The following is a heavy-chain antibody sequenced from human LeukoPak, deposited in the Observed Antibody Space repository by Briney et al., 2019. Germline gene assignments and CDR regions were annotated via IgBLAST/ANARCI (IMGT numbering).Heavy chain of an antibody. V-gene: IGHV4-59*01. Sequence: SETLSLTCTVSGGSIRSYYWSWIRQPPGKGLEWIGYIYYSGSTNYNPSLKSRVTISVDTSKNQFSLKLSSVTAADTAVYYCARGGDYYDILTGYYDFDYWGQGTLVTVSS. D-gene: IGHD3-9*01. CDR3: ARGGDYYDILTGYYDFDY. J-gene: IGHJ4*02. CDR1: GGSIRSYY. CDR2: IYYSGST.